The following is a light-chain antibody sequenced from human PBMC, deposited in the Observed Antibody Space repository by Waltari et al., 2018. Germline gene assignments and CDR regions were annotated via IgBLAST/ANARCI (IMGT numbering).Light chain of an antibody. Sequence: EIVLTQSTGTLSLSPGERATLSCRASQSISSSSLAWYQQKPGQAPRLLIYGASSRATGIPDRFSGSGSGTDFTLTISRLEPEDFAVYYCQQYGSSLITFGQGTRLEIK. CDR3: QQYGSSLIT. CDR2: GAS. V-gene: IGKV3-20*01. J-gene: IGKJ5*01. CDR1: QSISSSS.